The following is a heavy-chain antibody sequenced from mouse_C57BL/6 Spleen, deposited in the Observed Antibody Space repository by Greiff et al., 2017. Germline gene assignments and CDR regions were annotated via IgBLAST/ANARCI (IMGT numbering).Heavy chain of an antibody. CDR3: ANYYGSSYYFDY. CDR2: ISYDGSN. D-gene: IGHD1-1*01. CDR1: GYSITSGYY. V-gene: IGHV3-6*01. J-gene: IGHJ2*01. Sequence: EVQLVESGPGLVKPSQSLSLTCSVTGYSITSGYYWNWIRQFPGNKLEWMGYISYDGSNNYNASLKNRISITRDTSKNQSFLKLNSVTTEDTATYYCANYYGSSYYFDYWGQGNTLTGSS.